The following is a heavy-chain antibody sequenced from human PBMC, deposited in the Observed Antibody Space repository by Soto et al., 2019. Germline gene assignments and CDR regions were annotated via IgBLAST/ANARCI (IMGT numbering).Heavy chain of an antibody. Sequence: QVQLVQSGAEVTKPGSSVTVSCTASGDTFSRSTLSWVRQAPEQRLEWMGRIIPMLGMSNSALKFQGRLTISADTSTNKVYMHLKSLRSDDTAVYYCATSYGSGSAHFDSWGQGTLVTVSS. CDR3: ATSYGSGSAHFDS. CDR2: IIPMLGMS. CDR1: GDTFSRST. D-gene: IGHD3-10*01. J-gene: IGHJ4*02. V-gene: IGHV1-69*02.